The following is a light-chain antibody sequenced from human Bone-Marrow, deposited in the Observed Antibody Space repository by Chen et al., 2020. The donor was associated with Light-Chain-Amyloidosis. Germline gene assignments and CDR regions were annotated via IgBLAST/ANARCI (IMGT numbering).Light chain of an antibody. Sequence: QSSLTQPPSVSGSPGQSIPIPCPGTSSDVGGDNHVSWYQQHPDKAPKLMIYEVTNRPSWVPDRFSGSKSDNTASLTISGLQTEDEADYFCSSYTITNTLVFGSGTRVTVL. J-gene: IGLJ1*01. V-gene: IGLV2-14*01. CDR2: EVT. CDR3: SSYTITNTLV. CDR1: SSDVGGDNH.